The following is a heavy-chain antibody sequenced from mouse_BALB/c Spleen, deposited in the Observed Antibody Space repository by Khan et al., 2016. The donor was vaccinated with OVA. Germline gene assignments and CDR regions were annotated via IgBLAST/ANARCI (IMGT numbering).Heavy chain of an antibody. J-gene: IGHJ3*01. CDR3: ARRGYDEAWFAY. V-gene: IGHV5-6*01. Sequence: EVELVESGGDLVKPGGSLKLSCAASGFTFSNYGMSWVRQTPDKRLEWVATITNGGSYTSYPDSVKGRFTISSDNAKNTLYLQMSSLKSEDTAMYYCARRGYDEAWFAYWGQGTLVTVSA. CDR2: ITNGGSYT. CDR1: GFTFSNYG. D-gene: IGHD2-2*01.